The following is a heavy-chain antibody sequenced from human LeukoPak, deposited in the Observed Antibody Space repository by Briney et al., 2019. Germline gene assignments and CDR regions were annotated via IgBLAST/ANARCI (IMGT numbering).Heavy chain of an antibody. CDR3: AKLASESGVVVAIDY. Sequence: GGSLRLSCAASGFTFSNYAMNWVRQAPGKGLEWVSAITGSGSATYYADPVKGRFTISRDNSKNTLYLQMNSLRAEDTAVYYCAKLASESGVVVAIDYWGQGTLVTVSS. J-gene: IGHJ4*02. CDR1: GFTFSNYA. D-gene: IGHD2-15*01. CDR2: ITGSGSAT. V-gene: IGHV3-23*01.